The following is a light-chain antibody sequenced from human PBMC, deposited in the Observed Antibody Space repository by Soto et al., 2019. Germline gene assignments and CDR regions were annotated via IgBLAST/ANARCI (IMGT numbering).Light chain of an antibody. CDR2: LNSDGSH. V-gene: IGLV4-69*01. CDR1: SGHSSYA. Sequence: QLVLTQSPSASASLGASVKLTCTLSSGHSSYAIAWHQQQPEKGPRYLMKLNSDGSHSKGDCIPDRFSGSSSGAARYLTISSRQSEDEADYYCQTRGTGVVFGGGTKLTVL. J-gene: IGLJ2*01. CDR3: QTRGTGVV.